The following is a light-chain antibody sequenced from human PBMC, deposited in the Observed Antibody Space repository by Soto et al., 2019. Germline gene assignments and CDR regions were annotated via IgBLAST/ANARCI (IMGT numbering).Light chain of an antibody. CDR2: NAS. CDR3: QHYNSYSEA. J-gene: IGKJ1*01. Sequence: DIQMTQAPSTLSGSVGDRVTITCRASQTISSWLAWYQQKTGKAPKLLIYNASTLKSGVPSRFSGSGSGTEITLTISILQPDDFATYYCQHYNSYSEAFGQGTKVELK. V-gene: IGKV1-5*03. CDR1: QTISSW.